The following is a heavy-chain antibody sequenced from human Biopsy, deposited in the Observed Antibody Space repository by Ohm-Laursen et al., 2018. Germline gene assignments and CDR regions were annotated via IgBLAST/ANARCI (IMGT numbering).Heavy chain of an antibody. J-gene: IGHJ2*01. V-gene: IGHV3-23*01. Sequence: GSLRLSCAASGFTFATYGMSWVRHAPGKGLEWVSGISSTGNSTYYADSVKGRFTISRDNSKNTLYLQLNSLRVEDTALYYCAKDRRTMRVWYFDLWGRGTLVTVSS. D-gene: IGHD4/OR15-4a*01. CDR1: GFTFATYG. CDR3: AKDRRTMRVWYFDL. CDR2: ISSTGNST.